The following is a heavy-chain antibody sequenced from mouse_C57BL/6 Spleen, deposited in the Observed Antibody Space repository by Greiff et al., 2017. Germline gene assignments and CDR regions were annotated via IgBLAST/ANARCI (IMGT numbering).Heavy chain of an antibody. D-gene: IGHD1-1*02. Sequence: EVMLVESGGGLVKPGGSLKLSCAASGFTFSSYAMSWVRQTPEKRLEWVATISDGGSYTYYPDNVKGRFTISRDNAKNNLYLQMSHLKSEDTAMYYCARDGARAWFAYWGQGTLVTVSA. V-gene: IGHV5-4*01. CDR1: GFTFSSYA. CDR2: ISDGGSYT. J-gene: IGHJ3*01. CDR3: ARDGARAWFAY.